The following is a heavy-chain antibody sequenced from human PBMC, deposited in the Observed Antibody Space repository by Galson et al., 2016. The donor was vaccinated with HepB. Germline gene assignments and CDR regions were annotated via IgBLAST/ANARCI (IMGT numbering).Heavy chain of an antibody. J-gene: IGHJ4*02. CDR1: GFPLSSYT. CDR2: INNDGSST. Sequence: SLRLSCAASGFPLSSYTMNWVRQAPGKGLVWVSGINNDGSSTYYADSVKGRFTISRDNAKNTLYLQMNSLRAEDTAVYYCGSVFEYWGQGTLVAVSS. CDR3: GSVFEY. V-gene: IGHV3-74*01.